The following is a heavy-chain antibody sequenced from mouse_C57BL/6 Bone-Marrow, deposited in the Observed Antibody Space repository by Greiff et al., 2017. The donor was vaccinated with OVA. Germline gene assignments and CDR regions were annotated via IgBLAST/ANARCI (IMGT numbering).Heavy chain of an antibody. J-gene: IGHJ4*01. D-gene: IGHD4-1*01. V-gene: IGHV1-26*01. CDR2: INPNNGGT. Sequence: EVQLQQSGPELVKPGASVKISCKASGYTFTDYYMNWVKQSHGQSLEWIGDINPNNGGTSYNQKFKGKATLTVDKSSSTAYMELRSLTSEDSAVYYCARGSWGDYWGQGTSVTVSS. CDR3: ARGSWGDY. CDR1: GYTFTDYY.